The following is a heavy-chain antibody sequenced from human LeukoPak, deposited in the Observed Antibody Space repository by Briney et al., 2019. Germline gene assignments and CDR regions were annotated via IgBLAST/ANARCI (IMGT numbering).Heavy chain of an antibody. CDR2: ITSSGTYI. Sequence: GGSLRLSCAASGFTFNNYNMNWVRQAPGKALEWVSSITSSGTYIFYADSVKGRFTISRDSFKNTLYLQMNSLRPEDTAVYYCAKEGDYYGSGSYRDGFDIWGQGTRATVSS. J-gene: IGHJ3*02. CDR1: GFTFNNYN. V-gene: IGHV3-21*01. D-gene: IGHD3-10*01. CDR3: AKEGDYYGSGSYRDGFDI.